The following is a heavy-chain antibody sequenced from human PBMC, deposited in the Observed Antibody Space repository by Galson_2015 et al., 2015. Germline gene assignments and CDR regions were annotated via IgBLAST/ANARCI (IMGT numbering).Heavy chain of an antibody. J-gene: IGHJ4*02. Sequence: ETLSLTCTVTGGSISSYHWSWIRQPPGKGLEWIGCIYYSGSTNYNPSLKSRVTISVDTSRSQFSLRLSSVTAADAAVYYCARGVFEFYDSSGYSGYFDNWGQGTLVTVSS. V-gene: IGHV4-59*01. CDR1: GGSISSYH. CDR2: IYYSGST. CDR3: ARGVFEFYDSSGYSGYFDN. D-gene: IGHD3-22*01.